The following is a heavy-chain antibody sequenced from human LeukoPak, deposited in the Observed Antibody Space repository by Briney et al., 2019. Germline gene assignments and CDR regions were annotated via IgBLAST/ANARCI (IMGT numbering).Heavy chain of an antibody. J-gene: IGHJ5*02. CDR1: GFTFSNAW. CDR3: AREKYYYGSGSYFRDWFDP. D-gene: IGHD3-10*01. V-gene: IGHV3-30-3*01. CDR2: ISYDGSNK. Sequence: SGGSLRLSCAASGFTFSNAWMSWVRQAPGKGLEWVAVISYDGSNKYYADSVKGRFTISRDNSKNTLYLQMNSLRAEDTAVYYCAREKYYYGSGSYFRDWFDPWGQGTLVTVSS.